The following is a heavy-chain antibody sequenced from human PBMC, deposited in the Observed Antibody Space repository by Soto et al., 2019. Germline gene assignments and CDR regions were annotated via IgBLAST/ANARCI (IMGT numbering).Heavy chain of an antibody. J-gene: IGHJ4*02. CDR1: GGSICSYY. CDR2: IYYSGST. CDR3: ARLTVTYFDY. V-gene: IGHV4-59*08. D-gene: IGHD4-17*01. Sequence: SETLSLTCTVSGGSICSYYWSWIRQPPGKGLEWIGYIYYSGSTNYNPSLKSRVTISVDTSKNQFSLKLSSVTAADTAVYYCARLTVTYFDYWGQGTLVTVSS.